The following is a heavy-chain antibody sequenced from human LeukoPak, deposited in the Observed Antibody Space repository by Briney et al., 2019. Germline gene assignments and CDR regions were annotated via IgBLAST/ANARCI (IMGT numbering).Heavy chain of an antibody. CDR2: ISWNSGSI. Sequence: PGGSLRLSCAASEFTFSSYAMHWVRQAPGKGLEWVSGISWNSGSIGYADSVKGRFTISRDNAKNSLYLQMNSLRAEDTALYYCAKDLGYCSGGSCYPDYYYYGMDVWGQGTTVTVSS. CDR1: EFTFSSYA. J-gene: IGHJ6*02. V-gene: IGHV3-9*01. CDR3: AKDLGYCSGGSCYPDYYYYGMDV. D-gene: IGHD2-15*01.